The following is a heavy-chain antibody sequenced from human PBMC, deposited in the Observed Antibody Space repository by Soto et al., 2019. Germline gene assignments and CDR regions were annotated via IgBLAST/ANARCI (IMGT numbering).Heavy chain of an antibody. CDR3: ERDPGIAARPDEIWFDP. CDR1: GGSISSYY. D-gene: IGHD6-6*01. V-gene: IGHV4-59*01. J-gene: IGHJ5*02. CDR2: IYYSGRT. Sequence: SETLSLTCTVSGGSISSYYWSWIRQPPGKGLEWIGYIYYSGRTNYNPSLKSRVTISVDTSKNQFSLKLSSVTAAETDVYYCERDPGIAARPDEIWFDPWGQGTLVTVSS.